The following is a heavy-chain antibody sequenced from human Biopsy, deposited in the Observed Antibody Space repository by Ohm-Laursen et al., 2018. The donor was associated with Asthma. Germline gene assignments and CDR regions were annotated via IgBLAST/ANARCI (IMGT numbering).Heavy chain of an antibody. J-gene: IGHJ6*02. CDR1: GFTFSSYA. Sequence: SPRLSCAASGFTFSSYAFNWVRQAPGKGLEWVSYITGSGSTIYYADSVKGRFTLSRDNAKNSLYLQMNSLRDEDTAVYYCALKYRNSVFPEYGMDVWGQGTTVTVSS. V-gene: IGHV3-48*02. D-gene: IGHD4-11*01. CDR2: ITGSGSTI. CDR3: ALKYRNSVFPEYGMDV.